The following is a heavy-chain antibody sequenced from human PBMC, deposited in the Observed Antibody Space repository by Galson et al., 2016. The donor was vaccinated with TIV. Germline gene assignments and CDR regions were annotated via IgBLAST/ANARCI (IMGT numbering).Heavy chain of an antibody. CDR2: ISGSPSIGV. Sequence: SLRLSCAASGFTFSSYAMNWVRQAPGKGLEWISYISGSPSIGVFYADSVKGRFTISRDNGQNSVSLQMNSLRAEDTAIYYCARICGLTPDIHDSIWGQGTLVTVSS. CDR1: GFTFSSYA. CDR3: ARICGLTPDIHDSI. J-gene: IGHJ4*02. D-gene: IGHD3-9*01. V-gene: IGHV3-48*03.